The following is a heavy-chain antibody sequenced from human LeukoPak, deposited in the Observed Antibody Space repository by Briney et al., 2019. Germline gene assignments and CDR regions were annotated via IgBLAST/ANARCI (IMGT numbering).Heavy chain of an antibody. CDR1: GGSFSGNY. Sequence: PSQTLPLTCALYGGSFSGNYWSSVRQHPGNGLELIGEINHSGSTTYNPSLKSRVPIPVDTSKNQFSLKLSSVTVADTAVYYCARSGITMVRGVIIANRVLDYWGQETLVTVSS. D-gene: IGHD3-10*01. CDR3: ARSGITMVRGVIIANRVLDY. CDR2: INHSGST. V-gene: IGHV4-34*01. J-gene: IGHJ4*02.